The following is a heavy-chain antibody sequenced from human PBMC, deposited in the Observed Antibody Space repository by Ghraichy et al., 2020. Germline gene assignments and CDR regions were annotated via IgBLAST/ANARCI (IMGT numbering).Heavy chain of an antibody. CDR2: IYSGGST. CDR1: GFTVSSNY. D-gene: IGHD6-13*01. CDR3: ARDALYSSSRPHYYYGMDV. V-gene: IGHV3-53*01. Sequence: GGSLRLSCAASGFTVSSNYMSWVRQAPGKGLEWVSVIYSGGSTYYADSVKGRFTISRDNSKNTLYLQMNSLRAEDTAVYYCARDALYSSSRPHYYYGMDVWGQGTTVTVSS. J-gene: IGHJ6*02.